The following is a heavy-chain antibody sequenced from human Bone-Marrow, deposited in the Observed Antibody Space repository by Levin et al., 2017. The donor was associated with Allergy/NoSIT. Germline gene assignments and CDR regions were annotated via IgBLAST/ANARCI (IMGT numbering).Heavy chain of an antibody. J-gene: IGHJ4*02. D-gene: IGHD3-10*01. CDR3: ARLDFNYGSYY. CDR1: GFTVSNNY. Sequence: PGGSLRLSCAVSGFTVSNNYMSWVRQASGKGLEWVAVIYSFGSTNYADSVKGRFTISRANSENTLYLQMNSLRAEDTSIYYCARLDFNYGSYYWGQGTLVTVSS. V-gene: IGHV3-66*04. CDR2: IYSFGST.